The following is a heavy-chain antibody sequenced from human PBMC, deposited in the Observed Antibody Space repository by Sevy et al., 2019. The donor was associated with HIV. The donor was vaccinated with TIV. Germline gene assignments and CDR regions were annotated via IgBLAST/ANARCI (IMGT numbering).Heavy chain of an antibody. J-gene: IGHJ1*01. D-gene: IGHD1-26*01. Sequence: GGYLRLSCTASGFTFDDYAMSWFRQAPGKGLEWVGFIRSKAYGGTTEYAASVKGRFAISRDDSKRIAYLQMNSLKTEDTAVYYCTRDRNKEWEALTENFQYWGQGTLVTVSS. CDR3: TRDRNKEWEALTENFQY. CDR1: GFTFDDYA. V-gene: IGHV3-49*03. CDR2: IRSKAYGGTT.